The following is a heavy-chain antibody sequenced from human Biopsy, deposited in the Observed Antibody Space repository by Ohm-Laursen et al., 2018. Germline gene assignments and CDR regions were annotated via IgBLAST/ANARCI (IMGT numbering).Heavy chain of an antibody. CDR3: ARDDYYYDLDV. CDR2: ISTYNGDT. Sequence: ASVKVSCKAPGYTFTSYGIDWVRQAPGQGLEWMGWISTYNGDTNYAQRFQGRVTMTTDTSTSTAYMELRGLTSDDTAVYYCARDDYYYDLDVWGQGTTVTVSS. J-gene: IGHJ6*02. CDR1: GYTFTSYG. V-gene: IGHV1-18*01.